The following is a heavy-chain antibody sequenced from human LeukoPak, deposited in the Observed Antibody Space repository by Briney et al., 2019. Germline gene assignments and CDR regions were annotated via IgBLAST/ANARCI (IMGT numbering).Heavy chain of an antibody. Sequence: GGSLRLSCAASGFTFSNYGMHWVRQAPGKGLEWVAVIWYDGSNKYYADSVKGRFTISSDNSKNTLYLQMNSLRAEDTAVYYCARYSSSWYMDYWGQGTLVTVSS. V-gene: IGHV3-33*01. D-gene: IGHD6-13*01. CDR1: GFTFSNYG. CDR2: IWYDGSNK. CDR3: ARYSSSWYMDY. J-gene: IGHJ4*02.